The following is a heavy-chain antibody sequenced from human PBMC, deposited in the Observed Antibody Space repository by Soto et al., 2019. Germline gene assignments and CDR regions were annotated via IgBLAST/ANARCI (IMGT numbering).Heavy chain of an antibody. V-gene: IGHV3-30-3*01. CDR2: ISYDGSNK. J-gene: IGHJ3*02. D-gene: IGHD3-3*01. CDR3: ARGYYDFWSGYYGMAHAFDI. Sequence: GGSLRLSCAASGFTFSSYAMHWVRQAPGKGLEWVAVISYDGSNKYYADSVKGRFTISRDNSKNTLYLQMNSLRAEDTAVYYCARGYYDFWSGYYGMAHAFDIWGQGTMVTVSS. CDR1: GFTFSSYA.